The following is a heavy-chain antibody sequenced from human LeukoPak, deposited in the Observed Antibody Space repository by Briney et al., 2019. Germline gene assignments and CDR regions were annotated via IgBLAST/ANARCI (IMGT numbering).Heavy chain of an antibody. Sequence: GASVKVSCKASGGTFSSYAISWVRQAPGQRLEWMGWINTGNGHTKYSQEFQDRVTITRDTSASTAYMELSSLRSDDMAIYFCTRGAKFRFYGSGTYYTSLPFDPWGQGTLVTVSS. D-gene: IGHD3-10*01. CDR3: TRGAKFRFYGSGTYYTSLPFDP. V-gene: IGHV1-3*03. J-gene: IGHJ5*02. CDR2: INTGNGHT. CDR1: GGTFSSYA.